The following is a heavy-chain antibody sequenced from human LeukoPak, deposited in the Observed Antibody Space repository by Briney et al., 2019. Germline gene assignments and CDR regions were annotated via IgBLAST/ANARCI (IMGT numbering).Heavy chain of an antibody. CDR2: TYYRSKWYN. V-gene: IGHV6-1*01. J-gene: IGHJ4*02. CDR1: GDSVSSNSAA. Sequence: SQTLSLTCAISGDSVSSNSAAWNWIRQSPSRGLEWLGRTYYRSKWYNDYAVSVKSRITINPDTSKNQFSLKLSSVTAADTAVYYCARGQLLVVVPAAIRTDYFDYWGQGTLVTVSS. D-gene: IGHD2-2*02. CDR3: ARGQLLVVVPAAIRTDYFDY.